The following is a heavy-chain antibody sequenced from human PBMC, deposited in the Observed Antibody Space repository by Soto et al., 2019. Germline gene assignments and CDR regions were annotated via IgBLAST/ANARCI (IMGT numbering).Heavy chain of an antibody. CDR3: ARGGGWVGDPAFDS. V-gene: IGHV1-3*01. CDR1: GYTFTSYA. J-gene: IGHJ4*02. Sequence: QVQLVQSGAEVKRPGASVKFSCKTSGYTFTSYALHWVRQAPGQGLEWMGWSNAGNGNKKYSQKFQGRVTLSSDRSASTAYMELSGLRPEDTAVYYCARGGGWVGDPAFDSWGQGTLVTVSS. CDR2: SNAGNGNK. D-gene: IGHD3-16*01.